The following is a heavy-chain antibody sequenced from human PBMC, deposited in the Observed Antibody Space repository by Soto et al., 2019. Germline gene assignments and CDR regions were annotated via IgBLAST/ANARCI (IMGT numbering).Heavy chain of an antibody. D-gene: IGHD4-17*01. CDR3: AKADYGDYGFGY. CDR2: ISDSGGST. Sequence: EVQLLESGGGLVQPGGSLRLSCAASGITFSSYAMSWVRQAPGKGLEWVSGISDSGGSTYYADSVKGRFTISRDNSKNTLYREISSLRAEETALYYCAKADYGDYGFGYWGQGTLVTVSS. V-gene: IGHV3-23*01. J-gene: IGHJ4*02. CDR1: GITFSSYA.